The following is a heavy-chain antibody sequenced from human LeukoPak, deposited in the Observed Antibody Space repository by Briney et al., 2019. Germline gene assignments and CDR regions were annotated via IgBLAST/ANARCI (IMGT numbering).Heavy chain of an antibody. CDR2: SYYSRSA. J-gene: IGHJ4*02. CDR3: ARARFGIQLWPGFDY. Sequence: SETLSLTCNVSGDSMSRHSFFWGWIRQSPGKGLEWIAVSYYSRSAYYNPSLKSRATLSVDSSNNQFSLRLKSVTAADTAVYYCARARFGIQLWPGFDYWGQGTLVTVSS. D-gene: IGHD5-18*01. V-gene: IGHV4-39*01. CDR1: GDSMSRHSFF.